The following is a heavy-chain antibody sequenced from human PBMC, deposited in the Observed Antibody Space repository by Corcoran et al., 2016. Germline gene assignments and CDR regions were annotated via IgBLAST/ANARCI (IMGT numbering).Heavy chain of an antibody. Sequence: QVQLQQWGAGLLKPSETLSLTCAVYGGSFSGYYWSWIRQPPGKGLEWIGEINHSGSTNYNPSLKSRVTISVDTSKNQFSLKLSSVTAADTAVYYCARISSGSYYRYWGQGTLVTVSS. D-gene: IGHD1-26*01. CDR2: INHSGST. V-gene: IGHV4-34*01. CDR1: GGSFSGYY. CDR3: ARISSGSYYRY. J-gene: IGHJ4*02.